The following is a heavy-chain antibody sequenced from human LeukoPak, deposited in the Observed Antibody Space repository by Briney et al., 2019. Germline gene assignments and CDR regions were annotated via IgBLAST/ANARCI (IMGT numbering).Heavy chain of an antibody. Sequence: SETLSLTCALYRGSFSGYYLSWILQPPGNGLEWIGEINHSGSTNYHPSLNSRVTISVDTSNNQFSLKLSSVTAADTAVYYCARGYYYDSSGPPHPALYYFDYWGQGTLVTVCS. CDR3: ARGYYYDSSGPPHPALYYFDY. CDR2: INHSGST. CDR1: RGSFSGYY. D-gene: IGHD3-22*01. V-gene: IGHV4-34*01. J-gene: IGHJ4*02.